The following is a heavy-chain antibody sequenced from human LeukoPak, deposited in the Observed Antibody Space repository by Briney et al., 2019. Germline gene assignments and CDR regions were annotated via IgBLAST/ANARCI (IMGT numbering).Heavy chain of an antibody. CDR2: ISSGSTYI. V-gene: IGHV3-21*01. J-gene: IGHJ4*02. CDR3: ARLEYCSGGSCSSFDY. CDR1: GFTFSSYV. Sequence: GGSLRLSCAASGFTFSSYVMNWVRQAPGKGLEWVSSISSGSTYIYYADSVKGRFTISRDNAKNSLYLRMNSLRAEDTAVYYCARLEYCSGGSCSSFDYWGQGTLVTVSS. D-gene: IGHD2-15*01.